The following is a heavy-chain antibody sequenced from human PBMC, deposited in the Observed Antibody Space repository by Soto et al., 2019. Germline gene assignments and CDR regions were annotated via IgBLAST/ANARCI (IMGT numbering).Heavy chain of an antibody. V-gene: IGHV3-11*01. CDR3: ARVRKYYYDSSGYYHDAFDI. D-gene: IGHD3-22*01. CDR1: GFTFSDYY. Sequence: GGSLRLSCAASGFTFSDYYMSWIRQAPGKGLEWVSYISSSGSTVYYADSVKGRFTISRDNAKNSLYLQMNSLRAEDTAVYYCARVRKYYYDSSGYYHDAFDIWGQGTMVTVSS. CDR2: ISSSGSTV. J-gene: IGHJ3*02.